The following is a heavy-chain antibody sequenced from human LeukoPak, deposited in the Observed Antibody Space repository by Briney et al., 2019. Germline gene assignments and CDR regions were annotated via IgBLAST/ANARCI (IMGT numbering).Heavy chain of an antibody. CDR1: GYTFTSYG. CDR3: ARIGITMVRGVYYYYYYMDV. Sequence: GESLKISCKGSGYTFTSYGISWVRQAPGQGLEWMGWISAYNGNTNYAQKLQGRVTMTTDTSTSTAYMELRSLRSDDTAVYYCARIGITMVRGVYYYYYYMDVWGKGTTVTVSS. D-gene: IGHD3-10*01. J-gene: IGHJ6*03. CDR2: ISAYNGNT. V-gene: IGHV1-18*01.